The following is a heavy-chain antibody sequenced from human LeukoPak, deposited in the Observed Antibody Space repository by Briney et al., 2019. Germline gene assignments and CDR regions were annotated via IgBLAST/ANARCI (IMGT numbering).Heavy chain of an antibody. CDR3: AGFWSGSAKVYMDV. CDR2: ISFDGSNK. D-gene: IGHD3-3*01. CDR1: GFTLSTYA. Sequence: PGGSLRLSCVASGFTLSTYAMHWVRQAPGKGLEWVAVISFDGSNKYYADSVKGRFTISRDNSKNTLYLQMNSLRAEDTAVYYCAGFWSGSAKVYMDVWGKGTTVTVSS. J-gene: IGHJ6*03. V-gene: IGHV3-30*03.